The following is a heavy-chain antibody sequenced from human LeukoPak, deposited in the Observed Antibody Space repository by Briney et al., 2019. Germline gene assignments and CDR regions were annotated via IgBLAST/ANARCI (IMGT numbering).Heavy chain of an antibody. CDR3: AKESPVAATGRSWFDP. V-gene: IGHV3-23*01. CDR2: NTGSGSNT. CDR1: GFTLRCYV. Sequence: GGSLRLSCGASGFTLRCYVMSWVRQARGRGVEWVSTNTGSGSNTYYADSVKRRFTSSRDNSKNTLYLQMNSLRAEDTAIYYCAKESPVAATGRSWFDPWGQGTLVTVSS. D-gene: IGHD6-13*01. J-gene: IGHJ5*02.